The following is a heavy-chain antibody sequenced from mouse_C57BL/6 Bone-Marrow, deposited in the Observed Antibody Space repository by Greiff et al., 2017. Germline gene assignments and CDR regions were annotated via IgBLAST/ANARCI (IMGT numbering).Heavy chain of an antibody. Sequence: VQLKQSVAELVRPGASVKLSCTASGFNIKNTYMHWVKQRPEQGLEWIGRIDPANGNTKYAPKFQGKATITADTSSNTAYLQLSSLTSEDTAIYYGARRDPYSYGSSYEAMDYWGQGTSVTVSS. CDR2: IDPANGNT. CDR1: GFNIKNTY. J-gene: IGHJ4*01. D-gene: IGHD1-1*01. V-gene: IGHV14-3*01. CDR3: ARRDPYSYGSSYEAMDY.